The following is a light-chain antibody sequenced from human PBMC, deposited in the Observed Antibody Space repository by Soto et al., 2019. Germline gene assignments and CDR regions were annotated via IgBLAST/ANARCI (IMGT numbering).Light chain of an antibody. CDR2: GAS. Sequence: EIVLTQSPATLSLSPGESATLSCRASQSISNYLAWYQQKPGQAPRLLIYGASNRATGIPARFSGSGSGTDFTLTISSLEPEDSAVYYCQQRSNWPSITFGQGTRLEIK. J-gene: IGKJ5*01. CDR3: QQRSNWPSIT. CDR1: QSISNY. V-gene: IGKV3-11*01.